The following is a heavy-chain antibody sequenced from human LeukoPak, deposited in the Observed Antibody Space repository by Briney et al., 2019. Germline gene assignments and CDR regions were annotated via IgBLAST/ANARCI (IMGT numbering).Heavy chain of an antibody. CDR2: TYYRSKWYN. CDR1: GDIVSSNSAA. D-gene: IGHD1-7*01. V-gene: IGHV6-1*01. Sequence: SQTLSLTCAISGDIVSSNSAAWNWIRQSPSRGLEWLGRTYYRSKWYNDYAVSVKSRITINPDTSKNQFSLQLSSVTAADTAVYYCARTDWNYMYFDYWGQGTLVTVSS. CDR3: ARTDWNYMYFDY. J-gene: IGHJ4*02.